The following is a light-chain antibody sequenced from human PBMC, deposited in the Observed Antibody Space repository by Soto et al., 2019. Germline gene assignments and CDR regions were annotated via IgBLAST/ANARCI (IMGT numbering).Light chain of an antibody. Sequence: TQSPSTLSASVGDRLTITCRASQSISSWLAWYQQKPGKPPKLLIYDASSLESGVPSRFSGSGSGTDFSLTITSLQPDDSATYYCQQYHSYYPWTFGQGTKVDIK. CDR2: DAS. V-gene: IGKV1-5*01. J-gene: IGKJ1*01. CDR1: QSISSW. CDR3: QQYHSYYPWT.